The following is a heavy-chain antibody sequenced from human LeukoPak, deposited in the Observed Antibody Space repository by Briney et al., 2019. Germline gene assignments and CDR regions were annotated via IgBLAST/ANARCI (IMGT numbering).Heavy chain of an antibody. D-gene: IGHD5-12*01. CDR1: GFTFSNYW. J-gene: IGHJ4*02. CDR3: VRDGGVSGYDLLDY. Sequence: GGSLRLSCAASGFTFSNYWMTWVRQAPGKGLEWVAHINQDGSEEHYMDSAKARFTISRDNAKNSLSLQMNSLRAEETAVYYCVRDGGVSGYDLLDYWGQGTLVTVSS. V-gene: IGHV3-7*01. CDR2: INQDGSEE.